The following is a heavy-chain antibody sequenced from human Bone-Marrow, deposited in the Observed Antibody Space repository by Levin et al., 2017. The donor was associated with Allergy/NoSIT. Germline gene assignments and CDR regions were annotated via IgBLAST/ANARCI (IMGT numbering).Heavy chain of an antibody. V-gene: IGHV4-61*02. Sequence: SETLSLTCTVSGGSISSGTYYWSWIRQPAGKGLEWIGRIYTSGSTNYNPSLKSRVNISVDTSKNQFSLKLSSVTAADTAVYYCARDAGYSSSWYNWYFDLWGRGTLVTVSS. CDR3: ARDAGYSSSWYNWYFDL. CDR1: GGSISSGTYY. D-gene: IGHD6-13*01. CDR2: IYTSGST. J-gene: IGHJ2*01.